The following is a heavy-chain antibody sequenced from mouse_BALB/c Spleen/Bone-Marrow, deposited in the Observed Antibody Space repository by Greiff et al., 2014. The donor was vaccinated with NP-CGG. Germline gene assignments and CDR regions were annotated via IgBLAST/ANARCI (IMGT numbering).Heavy chain of an antibody. CDR2: IYPGNVNT. Sequence: VQLQESGPELVKPGASVRISCEASGYTFTSYFIHWVKQRPGQGLEWIGWIYPGNVNTNYNEKFKAKATLTADKSSSTAYMQLSSLTSEDSAVYFCARGGYDGAWFAYWGQGTLVTVSA. CDR3: ARGGYDGAWFAY. V-gene: IGHV1S56*01. D-gene: IGHD2-14*01. J-gene: IGHJ3*01. CDR1: GYTFTSYF.